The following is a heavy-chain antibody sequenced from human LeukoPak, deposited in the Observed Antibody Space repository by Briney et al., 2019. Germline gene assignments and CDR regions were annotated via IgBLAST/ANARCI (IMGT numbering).Heavy chain of an antibody. D-gene: IGHD6-19*01. CDR2: ISYDGSNK. CDR1: GFTFSSYA. V-gene: IGHV3-30*04. J-gene: IGHJ4*02. CDR3: ARDRPVAGFDY. Sequence: PGGSLRLSCAASGFTFSSYAMHWVRQAPGKGLEWVAVISYDGSNKYYADSVKGRFTISRDNSKNTLYLQMNSLRAEDTAVYYCARDRPVAGFDYWGQGTLVTVSS.